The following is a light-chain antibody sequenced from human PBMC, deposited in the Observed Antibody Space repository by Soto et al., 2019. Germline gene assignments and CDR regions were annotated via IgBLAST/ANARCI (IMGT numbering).Light chain of an antibody. V-gene: IGKV3-20*01. J-gene: IGKJ1*01. CDR2: GAS. CDR1: QSVSSSY. Sequence: EIVLTQSPGILSLSPGERAPLSCRASQSVSSSYLAWYQQKPGQAPRLLIYGASSRATGIPDRFSGSGSGTDFTLTISRLEPEDFAVYYCQQYGSSPGTFGQGTKWIS. CDR3: QQYGSSPGT.